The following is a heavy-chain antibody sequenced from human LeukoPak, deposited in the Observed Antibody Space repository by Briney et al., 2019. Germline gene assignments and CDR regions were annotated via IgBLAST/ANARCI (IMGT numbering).Heavy chain of an antibody. Sequence: PGGSLRLSCAASGFTFSSYAMSWVRQAPGKGLEWVSAISGSGSSTYYADSAKGRFTISRDNSKNTLYLQMNNLRAEDTAVYYCANTGYSYGYLFDYWGQGTLVTVSS. J-gene: IGHJ4*02. V-gene: IGHV3-23*01. CDR2: ISGSGSST. D-gene: IGHD5-18*01. CDR1: GFTFSSYA. CDR3: ANTGYSYGYLFDY.